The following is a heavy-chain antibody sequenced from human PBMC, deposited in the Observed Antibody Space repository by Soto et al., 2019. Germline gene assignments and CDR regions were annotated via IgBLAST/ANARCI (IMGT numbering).Heavy chain of an antibody. V-gene: IGHV1-18*01. J-gene: IGHJ4*02. Sequence: ASVKVSCKASGYTFTNYGISWVRQAPGQGLEWMGWVSGYNDNANYAQKLQGRVTMSTDTSTTTAYMELRSLRSDDTAVYYCAREGDWVYVTGVCYSAYWGQGTLVTVSS. CDR1: GYTFTNYG. D-gene: IGHD2-8*01. CDR2: VSGYNDNA. CDR3: AREGDWVYVTGVCYSAY.